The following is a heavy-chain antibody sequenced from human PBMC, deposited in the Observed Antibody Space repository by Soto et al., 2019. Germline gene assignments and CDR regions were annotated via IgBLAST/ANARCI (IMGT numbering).Heavy chain of an antibody. CDR3: AKKKKGVYLNCFDP. CDR1: GYKFTSYW. D-gene: IGHD2-15*01. Sequence: GESLKISCRTSGYKFTSYWIAWVRQMPGKGLEWMGIIFPSDSDTRYSPSFQGQVTISADRSTSTVFLQWASLKASDTAVYFCAKKKKGVYLNCFDPGGRGTLVPVSS. J-gene: IGHJ5*02. V-gene: IGHV5-51*01. CDR2: IFPSDSDT.